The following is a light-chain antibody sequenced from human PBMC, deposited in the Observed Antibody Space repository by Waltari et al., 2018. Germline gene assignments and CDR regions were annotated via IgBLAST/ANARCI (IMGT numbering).Light chain of an antibody. CDR1: HYISF. V-gene: IGKV3-20*01. CDR3: QYYGDSPNT. J-gene: IGKJ2*01. CDR2: SAS. Sequence: EXXLXQSPXTLSLSXGXXATXSCRATHYISFLAWYQQKPGQPPRLLSFSASTRATGIPDRFSGRGFGTDFTLTISRLEPEDFAVYYCQYYGDSPNTFGQGTKL.